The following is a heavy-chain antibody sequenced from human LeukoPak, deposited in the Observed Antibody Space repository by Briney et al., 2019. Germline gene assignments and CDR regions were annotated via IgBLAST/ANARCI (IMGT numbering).Heavy chain of an antibody. D-gene: IGHD3-10*01. J-gene: IGHJ5*02. CDR2: INHSGST. CDR1: GGSFSGDY. Sequence: SSETLSLTCAVYGGSFSGDYWSWIRQPPGKGLEWIGEINHSGSTNYNPSLKSRVTIPVDTSKNQFSLKLSSVTAADTAVYYCARRGVTNWFDPWGQGTLVTVSS. V-gene: IGHV4-34*01. CDR3: ARRGVTNWFDP.